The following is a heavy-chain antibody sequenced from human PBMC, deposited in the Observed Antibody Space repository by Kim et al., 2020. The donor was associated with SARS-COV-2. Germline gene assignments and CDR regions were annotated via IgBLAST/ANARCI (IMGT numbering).Heavy chain of an antibody. V-gene: IGHV3-33*03. Sequence: GGIEDYADSVKGRFTISRNNPKNTLYLQMNSLRVEDTAMYYCAKVYNSSDYWGQGTLVTVSS. CDR2: GGIE. CDR3: AKVYNSSDY. D-gene: IGHD1-20*01. J-gene: IGHJ4*02.